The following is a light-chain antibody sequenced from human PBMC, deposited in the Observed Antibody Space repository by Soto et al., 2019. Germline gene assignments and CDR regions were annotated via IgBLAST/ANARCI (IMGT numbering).Light chain of an antibody. CDR1: QSFLYSSNNKNY. J-gene: IGKJ2*01. Sequence: DIVMTQSPDSLAVSLGERATINCKSSQSFLYSSNNKNYLAWYQQKPGQPPKLLIYWASTRESGVPDRFSGSGFGTDFTLTISSLQAEDVAVYYCQQYYSTPYTFGQGTKLEIK. V-gene: IGKV4-1*01. CDR2: WAS. CDR3: QQYYSTPYT.